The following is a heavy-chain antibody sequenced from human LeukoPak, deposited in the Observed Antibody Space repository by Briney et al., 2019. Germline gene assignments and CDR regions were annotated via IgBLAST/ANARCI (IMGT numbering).Heavy chain of an antibody. CDR1: GGTFSSYA. CDR2: IIPIFGTA. CDR3: ARHGRKLELRVGRYYYYYMDV. D-gene: IGHD1-7*01. J-gene: IGHJ6*03. V-gene: IGHV1-69*13. Sequence: ASVKVSCKASGGTFSSYAISWVRQAPGQGLEWMGGIIPIFGTANYAQKFQGRVTITADESTSTAYMELSSLRSEDTAVYYCARHGRKLELRVGRYYYYYMDVWGKGTTVTVSS.